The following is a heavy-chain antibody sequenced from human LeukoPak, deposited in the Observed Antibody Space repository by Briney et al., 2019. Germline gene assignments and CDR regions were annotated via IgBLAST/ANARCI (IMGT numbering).Heavy chain of an antibody. V-gene: IGHV4-34*01. J-gene: IGHJ4*02. D-gene: IGHD4-17*01. CDR3: ARVQAGFTVTTSQPFDC. CDR2: INHSGST. CDR1: GGSFSGYY. Sequence: SETLSLTCAVYGGSFSGYYWSWIRQPPGKGLEWIGEINHSGSTNYNPSLKSRVTISVDTSKNQFSLKLSSVTPEDTAVYYCARVQAGFTVTTSQPFDCWGQGTLVTVSS.